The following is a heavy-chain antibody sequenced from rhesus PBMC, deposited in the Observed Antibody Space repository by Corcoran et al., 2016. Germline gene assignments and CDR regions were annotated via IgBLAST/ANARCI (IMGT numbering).Heavy chain of an antibody. J-gene: IGHJ5-2*02. CDR2: ISGSGGGA. V-gene: IGHV4-173*01. CDR1: GGSVSSNY. CDR3: ATLVGVPGSLDV. Sequence: QVQLQESGPGLVKPSETLSLTCAVSGGSVSSNYWRLIRQSPGKGLEWIGRISGSGGGADYNPALKRRGTLSTETSKNQFSLRLTSGTAADTALYFCATLVGVPGSLDVWGRGVLVTVSS. D-gene: IGHD2-39*01.